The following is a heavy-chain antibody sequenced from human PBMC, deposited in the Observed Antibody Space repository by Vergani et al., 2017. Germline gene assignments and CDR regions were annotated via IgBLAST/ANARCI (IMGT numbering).Heavy chain of an antibody. D-gene: IGHD6-19*01. CDR2: ISWNSGSI. V-gene: IGHV3-9*01. J-gene: IGHJ6*03. Sequence: EVQLVESGGGLVQPGRSLRLSCAASGFTFVDYALHWVRQAPGKGLEWVSGISWNSGSIGYADSVKGRFTISRDNAKNSLYLQMNSLKAEDTAVYYCTTDAGIAVAGTYYYYYMDGWGKGTTVTVSS. CDR1: GFTFVDYA. CDR3: TTDAGIAVAGTYYYYYMDG.